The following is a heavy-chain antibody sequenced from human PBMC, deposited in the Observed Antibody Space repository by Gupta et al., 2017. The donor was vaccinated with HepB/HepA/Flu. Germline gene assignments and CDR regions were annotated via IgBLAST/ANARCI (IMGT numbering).Heavy chain of an antibody. CDR2: TSGSGGAT. Sequence: EVQLLESGGGLVRPGGSLRLSCAGSGFPFSRYAMNWVRQPPGKGLEWVSGTSGSGGATYYADSVKGRFTISKDNSKNTLDLQMNSLTAEDTAVYYCAKITDNFWSGYFYGLDVWGQGTTVTVSS. D-gene: IGHD3-3*01. J-gene: IGHJ6*02. CDR1: GFPFSRYA. CDR3: AKITDNFWSGYFYGLDV. V-gene: IGHV3-23*01.